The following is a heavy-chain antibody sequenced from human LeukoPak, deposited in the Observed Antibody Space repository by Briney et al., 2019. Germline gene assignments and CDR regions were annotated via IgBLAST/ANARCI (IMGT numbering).Heavy chain of an antibody. Sequence: SETLSLTCTVSGGSISSYYWSWIRQPAGKGLEWIGRIYTSGSTNYNPSLKSRVTMSVDTSKNQFSLKLSSVTAADTAVYYCAREGLELRPNYWYFDLWGRGTLVTVSS. CDR1: GGSISSYY. D-gene: IGHD1-7*01. J-gene: IGHJ2*01. V-gene: IGHV4-4*07. CDR3: AREGLELRPNYWYFDL. CDR2: IYTSGST.